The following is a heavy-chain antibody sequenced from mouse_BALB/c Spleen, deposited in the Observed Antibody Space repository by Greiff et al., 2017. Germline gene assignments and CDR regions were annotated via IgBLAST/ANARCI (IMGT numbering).Heavy chain of an antibody. D-gene: IGHD1-1*02. CDR3: ASGGYVDY. V-gene: IGHV5-17*02. CDR2: ISSGSSTI. Sequence: EVKLMESGGGLVQPGGSRKLSCAASGFTFSSFGMHWVRQAPEKGLEWVAYISSGSSTIYYADTVKGRFTISRDNPKNTLFLQMTSLRSEDTAMYYCASGGYVDYWGQGTTLTVSS. J-gene: IGHJ2*01. CDR1: GFTFSSFG.